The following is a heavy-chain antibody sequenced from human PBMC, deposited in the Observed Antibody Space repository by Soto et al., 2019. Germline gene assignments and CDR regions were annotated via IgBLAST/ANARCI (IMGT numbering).Heavy chain of an antibody. CDR2: INPSDGST. J-gene: IGHJ4*02. CDR1: GYTFTSYY. CDR3: ARRSGSYFHDY. V-gene: IGHV1-46*01. D-gene: IGHD1-26*01. Sequence: GASVKVSCKASGYTFTSYYMHWVRQAPGQGLEWMGIINPSDGSTSYAQKFQGRVTMTRDTSTSTVYMELSSLRSEDTAVYYCARRSGSYFHDYWGQGTLVTVSS.